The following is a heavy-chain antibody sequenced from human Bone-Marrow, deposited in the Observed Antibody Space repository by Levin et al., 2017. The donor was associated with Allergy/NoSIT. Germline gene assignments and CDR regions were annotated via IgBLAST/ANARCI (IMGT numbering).Heavy chain of an antibody. Sequence: SETLSLTCTVSGDSVSSARYFWTWVRQAPGRKLEWLGYIYYNGNTKYNPSLKSRVTMSVDTSKSQFSLRLTSVNAADTAIYYCARDGVYYYGMDVWGRGTTVIVSS. J-gene: IGHJ6*02. CDR3: ARDGVYYYGMDV. V-gene: IGHV4-61*01. CDR2: IYYNGNT. CDR1: GDSVSSARYF. D-gene: IGHD3-16*01.